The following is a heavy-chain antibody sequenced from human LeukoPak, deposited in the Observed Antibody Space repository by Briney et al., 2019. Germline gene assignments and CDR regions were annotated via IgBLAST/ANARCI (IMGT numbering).Heavy chain of an antibody. CDR3: ARDRGPYYMDV. J-gene: IGHJ6*03. V-gene: IGHV3-74*01. D-gene: IGHD5-24*01. Sequence: GGSLRLSCAASEFTFSSYWMHWVRQAPGKGLVWVSRINTDGSSTSYADSVKGRFTISRDSAKNTLYLQMNSLRAEDTAVYYCARDRGPYYMDVWGKGTTVTVSS. CDR2: INTDGSST. CDR1: EFTFSSYW.